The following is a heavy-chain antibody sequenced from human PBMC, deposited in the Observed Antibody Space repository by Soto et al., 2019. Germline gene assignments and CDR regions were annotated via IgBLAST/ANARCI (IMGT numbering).Heavy chain of an antibody. CDR3: AKDGWSDYYYYGMDV. J-gene: IGHJ6*02. D-gene: IGHD2-15*01. Sequence: GSLRLSCAASGFTFSSYAMHWVRQAPGKGLEWVAVISYDGSNKYYADSVKGRFTISRDNSKNTLYLQMNSLRAEDTAVYYCAKDGWSDYYYYGMDVWGQGTTVTVSS. V-gene: IGHV3-30-3*01. CDR2: ISYDGSNK. CDR1: GFTFSSYA.